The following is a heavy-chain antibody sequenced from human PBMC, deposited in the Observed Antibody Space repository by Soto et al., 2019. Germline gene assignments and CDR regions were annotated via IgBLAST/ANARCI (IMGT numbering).Heavy chain of an antibody. CDR3: ASEGDVPYYYCAMVV. V-gene: IGHV1-18*01. CDR1: GYTFTSDG. CDR2: ISGYNGRT. D-gene: IGHD2-21*02. Sequence: QVQLVQTGGDVKKPGASLKVSCNASGYTFTSDGICWVRQAPGQRLERMGWISGYNGRTNYAQKVQDQVTMNTDTSTRTVYRVLKSLRSDDTGMFYCASEGDVPYYYCAMVVWGEGPTETVSS. J-gene: IGHJ6*01.